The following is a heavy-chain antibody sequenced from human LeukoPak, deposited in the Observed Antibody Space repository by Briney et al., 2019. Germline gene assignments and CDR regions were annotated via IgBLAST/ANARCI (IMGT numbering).Heavy chain of an antibody. V-gene: IGHV3-21*01. CDR3: ARVSFSSLAVVIFDY. CDR1: GFTFSTYS. Sequence: GGSLRLSCAASGFTFSTYSMNWIRQVPGKGLEWVSSISYNSRYTYYTDSVKGRFTVSRDNAKNSLYLQMNSLRAEDTAVYYCARVSFSSLAVVIFDYWGQGTLVTVSS. D-gene: IGHD6-19*01. CDR2: ISYNSRYT. J-gene: IGHJ4*02.